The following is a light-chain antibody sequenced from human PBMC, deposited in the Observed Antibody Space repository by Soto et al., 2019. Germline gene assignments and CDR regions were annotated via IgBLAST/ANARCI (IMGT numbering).Light chain of an antibody. J-gene: IGKJ4*01. V-gene: IGKV1-33*01. CDR3: QQYEDLPLT. CDR1: QDISNY. Sequence: DIQMTQSPSSLSASVGDRVTITCQASQDISNYLNWYQQEPGKAPKLLIFDASNVETGVPSRFSGSGSGTDFTFTIHSLQPEDAATYYCQQYEDLPLTFGEGTKVGIK. CDR2: DAS.